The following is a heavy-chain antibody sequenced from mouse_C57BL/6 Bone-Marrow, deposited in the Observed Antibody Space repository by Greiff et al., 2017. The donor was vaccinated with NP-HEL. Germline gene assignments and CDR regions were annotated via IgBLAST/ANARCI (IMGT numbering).Heavy chain of an antibody. CDR1: GYTFTDYY. J-gene: IGHJ2*01. CDR2: INPNNGGT. D-gene: IGHD1-3*01. V-gene: IGHV1-26*01. Sequence: EVQLQQSGPELVKPGASVKISCKASGYTFTDYYMNWVKQSHGKSLEWIGDINPNNGGTSYNQKFKGKATLTVDKSSSTAYMELRSLTSEDSAVYYCARTLTFYFDDWGQGTTLTVSS. CDR3: ARTLTFYFDD.